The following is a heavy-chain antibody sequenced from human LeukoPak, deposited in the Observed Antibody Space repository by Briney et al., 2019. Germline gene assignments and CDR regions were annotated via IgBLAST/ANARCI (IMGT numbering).Heavy chain of an antibody. CDR2: IYSGGST. J-gene: IGHJ4*02. D-gene: IGHD4-23*01. V-gene: IGHV3-53*01. CDR1: GFTVSSNY. CDR3: ARAPGNRLYYFDY. Sequence: GGSLRLSCAPSGFTVSSNYMSWVRQAPGKGLEWVSAIYSGGSTYYADSVKGRFTLSRDNSKNTLYLQMNSLRAEDTAVYYCARAPGNRLYYFDYWGQGTLVTVSS.